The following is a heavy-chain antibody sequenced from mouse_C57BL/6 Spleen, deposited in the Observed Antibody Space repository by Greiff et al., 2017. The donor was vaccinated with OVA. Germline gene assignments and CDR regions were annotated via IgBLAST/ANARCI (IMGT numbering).Heavy chain of an antibody. Sequence: EVHLVESGGGLVKPGGSLKLSCAASGFTFSDYGMHWVRQAPEKGLEWVAYISSGSSTIYYADTVKGRFTIPRDNAKNTLFLQLTSLRSEDTAMYYCARPVVGAMDYWGQGTSVTVSS. CDR2: ISSGSSTI. CDR1: GFTFSDYG. V-gene: IGHV5-17*01. D-gene: IGHD1-1*01. CDR3: ARPVVGAMDY. J-gene: IGHJ4*01.